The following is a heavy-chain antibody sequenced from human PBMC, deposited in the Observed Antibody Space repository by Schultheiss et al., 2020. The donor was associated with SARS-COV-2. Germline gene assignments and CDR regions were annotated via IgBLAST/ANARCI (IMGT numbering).Heavy chain of an antibody. J-gene: IGHJ4*02. CDR3: ARLHHNPRLDF. V-gene: IGHV1-69*13. Sequence: SVKVSCKASGGTFSSYAISWVRQAPGQGLEWMGGIIPIFGTANYAQKFQGRVTITADESTSTAYMELRSLRSDDTAVYYCARLHHNPRLDFWGRGTLVTVSS. CDR2: IIPIFGTA. CDR1: GGTFSSYA. D-gene: IGHD1-1*01.